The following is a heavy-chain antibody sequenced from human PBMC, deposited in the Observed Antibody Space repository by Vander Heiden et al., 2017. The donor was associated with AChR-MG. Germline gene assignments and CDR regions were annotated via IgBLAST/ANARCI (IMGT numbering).Heavy chain of an antibody. CDR3: ARMHSNCFDP. V-gene: IGHV3-9*01. CDR1: GLTLLDYA. CDR2: VSWNSDSI. Sequence: EVQRVEAGWGLVEPCVSRGRSCPAPGLTLLDYAVHWIRHAPGKGVEWVSGVSWNSDSIDYADSVKGRFTISRDNAKNSLYLQMNSLRAEDTALYYCARMHSNCFDPWGQGTLVTVS. J-gene: IGHJ5*02. D-gene: IGHD4-4*01.